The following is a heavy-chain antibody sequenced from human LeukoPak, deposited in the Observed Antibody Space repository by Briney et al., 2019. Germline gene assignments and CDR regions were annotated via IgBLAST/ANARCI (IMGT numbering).Heavy chain of an antibody. V-gene: IGHV1-18*01. CDR2: ISAYNGNT. CDR1: GYTFTSYG. J-gene: IGHJ6*02. CDR3: ARSVYCSGGSCYGHYYYYGMDV. Sequence: ASVKVSCKASGYTFTSYGISWVRQAPGQGLEWMGWISAYNGNTNYAQKLQGRVTMTTDTSTSTAYMELRSLRSDDTAVYYCARSVYCSGGSCYGHYYYYGMDVWGQGTTVTVSS. D-gene: IGHD2-15*01.